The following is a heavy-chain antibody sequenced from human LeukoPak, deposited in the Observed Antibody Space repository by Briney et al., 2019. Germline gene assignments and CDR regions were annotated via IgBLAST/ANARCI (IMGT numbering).Heavy chain of an antibody. CDR2: IFTTGST. CDR3: ARSGPLLLGRYMDV. J-gene: IGHJ6*03. V-gene: IGHV4-4*07. D-gene: IGHD2-15*01. Sequence: PSETLSLTCTVSGGSISSYYRSWIRQPAGRGLEWIGRIFTTGSTNYNPSLKSRVTMSVDTSKNQFSLKLSSVTAADTAVYYCARSGPLLLGRYMDVWGKGTTVTVSS. CDR1: GGSISSYY.